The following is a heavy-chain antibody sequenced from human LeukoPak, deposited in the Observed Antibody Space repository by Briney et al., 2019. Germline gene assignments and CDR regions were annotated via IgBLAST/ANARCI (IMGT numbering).Heavy chain of an antibody. CDR3: ARANIAVAGMFDY. D-gene: IGHD6-19*01. Sequence: SETLSLTCTVSGGSISSSSYYWGWIRQPPGKGLEWIGSIYYSGSTYYNPSLKSRATISVDTSKNQFSLKLSSVTAADTAVYYCARANIAVAGMFDYWGQGTLVTVSS. V-gene: IGHV4-39*07. J-gene: IGHJ4*02. CDR2: IYYSGST. CDR1: GGSISSSSYY.